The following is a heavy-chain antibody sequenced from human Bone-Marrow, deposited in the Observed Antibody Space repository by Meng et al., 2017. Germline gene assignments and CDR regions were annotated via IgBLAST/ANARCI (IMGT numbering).Heavy chain of an antibody. CDR3: AKPTITMFRGGRGMDV. V-gene: IGHV3-74*01. CDR2: INSDGSST. Sequence: GESLKISCAASGFTFSSYWMHWVRQAPGKGLVWVSRINSDGSSTSYADSVKGRFTISRDNAKNTLYLQMSSLRDEDTAVYYCAKPTITMFRGGRGMDVWGQGTTVTVSS. D-gene: IGHD3-10*01. CDR1: GFTFSSYW. J-gene: IGHJ6*02.